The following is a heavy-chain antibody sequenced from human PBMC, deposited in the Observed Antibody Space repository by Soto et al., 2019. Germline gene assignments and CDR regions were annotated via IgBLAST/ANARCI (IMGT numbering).Heavy chain of an antibody. CDR2: IYYSGST. CDR1: GGSISSYY. J-gene: IGHJ6*02. CDR3: ARGAGTRRDYVLYYYYGMDV. Sequence: SETLSLTCTVSGGSISSYYWSWIRQPPGKGLEWIGYIYYSGSTNYNPSLKSRVTISVDTSKNQFSLKLSSVTAADTAVYYCARGAGTRRDYVLYYYYGMDVWGQGTTVTVSS. D-gene: IGHD3-16*01. V-gene: IGHV4-59*01.